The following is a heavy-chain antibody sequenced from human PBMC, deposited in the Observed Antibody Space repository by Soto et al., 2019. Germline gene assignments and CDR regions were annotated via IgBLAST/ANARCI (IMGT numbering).Heavy chain of an antibody. J-gene: IGHJ4*02. CDR3: TIQLVQGWFDY. D-gene: IGHD6-6*01. V-gene: IGHV3-15*01. CDR2: IKSKTDGGTT. CDR1: GFTFSNAW. Sequence: GGSLRLSCAASGFTFSNAWMSWVRQAPGKGLEWVGRIKSKTDGGTTDYAAPVKGRFTISRDDSKNTLYLQMNSLKTEDKAGYYCTIQLVQGWFDYWGQGTLVTVSS.